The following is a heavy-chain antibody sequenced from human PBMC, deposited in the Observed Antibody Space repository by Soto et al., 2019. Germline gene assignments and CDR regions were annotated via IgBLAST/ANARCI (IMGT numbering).Heavy chain of an antibody. J-gene: IGHJ6*02. V-gene: IGHV1-69*12. CDR3: ARAAPIVLVPASTILSYYYGMDV. CDR2: IIPIFGTA. CDR1: GGTFSSYA. Sequence: QVQLVQSGAEVKKPGSSVKVSCKASGGTFSSYAISWVRQAPGQGLEWMGGIIPIFGTANYAQKFQGRVTITADESTSTXXMXLTXMRAEDTAVYYCARAAPIVLVPASTILSYYYGMDVWGQGTTVTVSS. D-gene: IGHD2-2*01.